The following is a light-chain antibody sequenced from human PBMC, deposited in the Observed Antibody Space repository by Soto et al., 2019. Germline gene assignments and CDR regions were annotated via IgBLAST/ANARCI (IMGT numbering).Light chain of an antibody. J-gene: IGLJ2*01. CDR3: TSYTTSATVV. Sequence: QSVLTQPASVSGSPGQSVTISCTGTSSDVGGYDYVSWYQQYPGKAPKVMIYDVSNRPSGVSNRFSGSKSDNTASLTISGLQAEDEAHYYCTSYTTSATVVFGGGTKLTVL. V-gene: IGLV2-14*03. CDR2: DVS. CDR1: SSDVGGYDY.